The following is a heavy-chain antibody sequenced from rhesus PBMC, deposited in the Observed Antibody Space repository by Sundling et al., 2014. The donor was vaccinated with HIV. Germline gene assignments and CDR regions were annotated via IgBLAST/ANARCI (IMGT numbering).Heavy chain of an antibody. V-gene: IGHV4-160*01. Sequence: QVQLQESGPGLVKPSETLSLTCAASGGSISSYFWGWIRQPPGKGLEWIGYISGSGGTTDYNPSLRSRVTISTDTSKNQFSLKLSSVTAADTAVYYCARRLLGSFDYWGQGVLVTVSS. CDR3: ARRLLGSFDY. D-gene: IGHD3-34*01. CDR2: ISGSGGTT. J-gene: IGHJ4*01. CDR1: GGSISSYF.